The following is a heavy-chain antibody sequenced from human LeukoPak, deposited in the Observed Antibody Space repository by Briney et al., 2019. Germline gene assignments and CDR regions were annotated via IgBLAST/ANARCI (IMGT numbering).Heavy chain of an antibody. D-gene: IGHD5-12*01. CDR2: IYPGDSDT. J-gene: IGHJ4*02. CDR3: ARLSGGYDYDY. V-gene: IGHV5-51*01. CDR1: GYTFTSYD. Sequence: ASVKVSCKASGYTFTSYDINWVRQMPGKGLEWMGIIYPGDSDTRYSPSFQGQVTISADKSISTAYLQWSSLKASDTAMYYCARLSGGYDYDYWGQGTLVTVSS.